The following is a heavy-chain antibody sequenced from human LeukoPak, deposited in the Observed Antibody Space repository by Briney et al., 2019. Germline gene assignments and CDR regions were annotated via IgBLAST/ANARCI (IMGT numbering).Heavy chain of an antibody. Sequence: SETLSLTCTVSGGSISSYYWSWIRQPPGKGLEWIGYIYYSGRTNYNPSLKSRVTISVDTSKNQFSLKLSSVTAADTAVYYCARRGYYYDSSGYFFDYWGQGTLVTVSS. D-gene: IGHD3-22*01. J-gene: IGHJ4*02. CDR1: GGSISSYY. CDR2: IYYSGRT. CDR3: ARRGYYYDSSGYFFDY. V-gene: IGHV4-59*08.